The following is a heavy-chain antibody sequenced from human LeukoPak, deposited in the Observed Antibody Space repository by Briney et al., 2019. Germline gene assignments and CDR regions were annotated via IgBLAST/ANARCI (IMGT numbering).Heavy chain of an antibody. CDR1: GFSLSRYW. V-gene: IGHV3-7*01. J-gene: IGHJ4*02. CDR3: AREGDTSPGLDY. Sequence: RGSLRLSCTASGFSLSRYWMSWVRQAPGKGLEWVANIRQDGDEKHYVDSVKGRLTISRDNAKNSVYLQMTSLRAEDTAVYFCAREGDTSPGLDYWGQGALVTVSS. CDR2: IRQDGDEK.